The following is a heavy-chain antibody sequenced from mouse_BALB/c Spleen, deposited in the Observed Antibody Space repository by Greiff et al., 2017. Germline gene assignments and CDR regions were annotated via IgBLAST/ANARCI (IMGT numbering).Heavy chain of an antibody. CDR3: ARGDYDEVYYAMDY. CDR1: GFTFSDYY. Sequence: EVKLVESGGGLVKPGGSLKFSCAASGFTFSDYYMYWVRQTPEKRLEWVATISDGGSYTYYPDSVKGRFTISRDNAKNNLYLQMSSLKSEDTAMYYCARGDYDEVYYAMDYWGQGTSVTVSS. D-gene: IGHD2-4*01. V-gene: IGHV5-4*02. CDR2: ISDGGSYT. J-gene: IGHJ4*01.